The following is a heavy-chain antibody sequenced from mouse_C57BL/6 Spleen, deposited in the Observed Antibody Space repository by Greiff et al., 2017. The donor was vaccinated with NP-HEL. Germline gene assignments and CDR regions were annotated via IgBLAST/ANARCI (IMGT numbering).Heavy chain of an antibody. CDR1: GFSLTSYA. J-gene: IGHJ2*01. CDR2: IWTGGGT. D-gene: IGHD1-1*01. V-gene: IGHV2-9-1*01. CDR3: ARNFYYGSSYRGFDY. Sequence: VQLQQSGPGLVAPSQSLSITCTVSGFSLTSYAISWVRQPPGKGLEWLGVIWTGGGTNYNSALKSRLSISKDNSKSQVFLKMNSLQTDDTARYYCARNFYYGSSYRGFDYWGQGTTLTVSS.